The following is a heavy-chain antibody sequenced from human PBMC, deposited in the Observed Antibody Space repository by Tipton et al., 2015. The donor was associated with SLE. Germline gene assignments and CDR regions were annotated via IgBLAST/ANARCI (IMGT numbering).Heavy chain of an antibody. CDR2: ISSSSSYI. CDR3: ARDRGYCSSSSCYPNYFDY. J-gene: IGHJ4*02. D-gene: IGHD2-2*01. Sequence: SLRLSCAASGFTFSSYSMNWVRQAPGKGLEWVSSISSSSSYIYYADSVKGRFTISRDNAKNSLYLQMNSLRAEDTAVYYCARDRGYCSSSSCYPNYFDYWGQGTLVTVAS. CDR1: GFTFSSYS. V-gene: IGHV3-21*01.